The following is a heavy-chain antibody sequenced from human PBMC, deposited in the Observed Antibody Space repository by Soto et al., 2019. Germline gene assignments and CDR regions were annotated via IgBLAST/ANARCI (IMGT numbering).Heavy chain of an antibody. CDR2: ISGSGRTI. D-gene: IGHD1-26*01. V-gene: IGHV3-23*01. J-gene: IGHJ6*02. CDR3: AKVGPSYYYGMDV. Sequence: PEGSMRLSCAASGLGFSSEVMCWVRQAPGKGLEWVSSISGSGRTIYHADSMRGRFAISRDNSKNSLYLQLNNLRVDDTAVYYCAKVGPSYYYGMDVWGQGTTVTVSS. CDR1: GLGFSSEV.